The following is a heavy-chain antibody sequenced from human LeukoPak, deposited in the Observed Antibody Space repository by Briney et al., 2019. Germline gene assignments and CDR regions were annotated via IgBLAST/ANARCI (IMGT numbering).Heavy chain of an antibody. V-gene: IGHV1-2*02. J-gene: IGHJ4*02. CDR1: GYTFTGYY. CDR3: ASRPYSGSYPGSDY. Sequence: ASVKVSCKASGYTFTGYYMHWVRQAPGQGLEWMGWINPNSGGTYYAQKFQGRVTMTRDTSISTAYMELSRLRSDYTAVYYCASRPYSGSYPGSDYWGQGTLVTVSS. D-gene: IGHD1-26*01. CDR2: INPNSGGT.